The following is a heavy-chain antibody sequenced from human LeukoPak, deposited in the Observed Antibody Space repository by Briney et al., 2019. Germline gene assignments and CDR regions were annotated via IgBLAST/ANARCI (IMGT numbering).Heavy chain of an antibody. Sequence: SSVKVSCKASGGTFSSYAISWVRQARGQRLEWIGWIVVGSGNTNYAQKFQERVTITRDMSTSTAYMELSSLRSEDTAVYYCAAESLAVAGTGNYWGQGTLVTVSS. D-gene: IGHD6-19*01. J-gene: IGHJ4*02. CDR3: AAESLAVAGTGNY. CDR1: GGTFSSYA. V-gene: IGHV1-58*02. CDR2: IVVGSGNT.